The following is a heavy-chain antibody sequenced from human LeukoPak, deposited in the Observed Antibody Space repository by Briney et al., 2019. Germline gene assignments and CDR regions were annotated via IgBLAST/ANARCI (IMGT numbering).Heavy chain of an antibody. Sequence: GGSLRLSCAASEFSVSSNYMTWVRQAPGKGLEWFSVIYSGGSTYYADSVKGRFTISRDNSKNTLYLQMNSLRAEDTAVYYCASGGSSVFDYWGQGTLVTVSS. CDR2: IYSGGST. J-gene: IGHJ4*02. CDR3: ASGGSSVFDY. CDR1: EFSVSSNY. V-gene: IGHV3-53*01. D-gene: IGHD2-15*01.